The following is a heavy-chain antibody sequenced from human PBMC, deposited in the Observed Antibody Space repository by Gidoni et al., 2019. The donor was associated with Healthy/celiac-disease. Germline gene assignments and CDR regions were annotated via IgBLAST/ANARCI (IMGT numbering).Heavy chain of an antibody. CDR2: ISWNSGSI. V-gene: IGHV3-9*01. CDR1: GFIFDDYA. CDR3: AKDMTEMATMPFDY. D-gene: IGHD5-12*01. Sequence: EVQLVESGGGLVQPGRSLRLSCAASGFIFDDYAMHWVRQAPGKGLEVVSGISWNSGSIAYADSVKGRFTISRDNAKNSLYLQMNSLRGEDTALYYCAKDMTEMATMPFDYWGQGTLVTVSS. J-gene: IGHJ4*02.